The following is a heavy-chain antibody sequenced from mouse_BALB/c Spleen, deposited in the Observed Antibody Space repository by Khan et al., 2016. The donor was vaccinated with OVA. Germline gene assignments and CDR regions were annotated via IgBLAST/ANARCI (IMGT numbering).Heavy chain of an antibody. CDR1: GFTFSTFG. V-gene: IGHV5-6*01. CDR2: ISTGGSYT. Sequence: EVELVESGGDLVKPGGSLKLSCAASGFTFSTFGMPWVRQTPDKRLEWVATISTGGSYTYYPDIVKGRFIISRDNAKNTLDLQMSSLKSEDTAMYYCTRLAYYYDGEGFAYWGQGTLVTVSA. J-gene: IGHJ3*01. D-gene: IGHD1-1*01. CDR3: TRLAYYYDGEGFAY.